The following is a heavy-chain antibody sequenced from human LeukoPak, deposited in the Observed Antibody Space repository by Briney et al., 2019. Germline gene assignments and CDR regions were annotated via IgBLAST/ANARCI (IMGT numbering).Heavy chain of an antibody. Sequence: SGGSLRLSCAVSGITLSNYGMSWVRQAPGKGLEWVAGISGSGGSAHYADSAKGRFTISRDNSKNTVYLQINSLRAEDTAVYYCGKTTTGYSSGQKPAWPVDYWGQGTLVNVSS. CDR1: GITLSNYG. CDR3: GKTTTGYSSGQKPAWPVDY. D-gene: IGHD6-19*01. J-gene: IGHJ4*02. V-gene: IGHV3-23*01. CDR2: ISGSGGSA.